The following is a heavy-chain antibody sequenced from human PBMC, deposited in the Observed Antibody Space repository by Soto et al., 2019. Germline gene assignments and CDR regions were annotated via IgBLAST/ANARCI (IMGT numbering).Heavy chain of an antibody. D-gene: IGHD2-21*01. V-gene: IGHV3-23*01. J-gene: IGHJ4*02. CDR2: ISGSGGST. CDR1: GFTFSSYA. CDR3: ASGSLRGDFDY. Sequence: PGGSLRLSCAASGFTFSSYAMSWVRQAPGKGLEWVSAISGSGGSTYYADSVKGRFTISRDNSKNTLYLRMNSLRAEGTAVYYCASGSLRGDFDYWGQGTLVTVSS.